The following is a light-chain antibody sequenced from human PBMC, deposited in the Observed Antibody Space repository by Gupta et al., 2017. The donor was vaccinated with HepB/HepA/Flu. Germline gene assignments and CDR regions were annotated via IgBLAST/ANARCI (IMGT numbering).Light chain of an antibody. CDR2: ATS. CDR1: QSVSSN. CDR3: QQYNNWPLT. V-gene: IGKV3-15*01. Sequence: ESVLTQSPATLSVSPGERATLSCRASQSVSSNLAWYQQKPGQTPRLLISATSTRATGVPARFSGSGSGTEFTLTISSLQSEDFAVYYCQQYNNWPLTFGGGSKVEIK. J-gene: IGKJ4*01.